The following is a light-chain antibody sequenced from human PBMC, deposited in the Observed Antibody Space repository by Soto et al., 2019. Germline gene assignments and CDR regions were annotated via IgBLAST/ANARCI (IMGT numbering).Light chain of an antibody. J-gene: IGLJ2*01. CDR2: EVS. CDR3: SSYSSSSTPVL. Sequence: QSALTQPASVSGSPGQSITISCTGTSSDIGYYNYVSWYQQHPGKAPKLMIYEVSNRPSGVSHRFSGSKSGNTASLTISGLQAEDDSDYYCSSYSSSSTPVLFGGGTKVTVL. V-gene: IGLV2-14*01. CDR1: SSDIGYYNY.